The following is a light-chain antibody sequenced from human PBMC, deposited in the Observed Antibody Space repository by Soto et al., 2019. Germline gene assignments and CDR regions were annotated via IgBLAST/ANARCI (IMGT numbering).Light chain of an antibody. CDR1: QTVSNN. V-gene: IGKV3-15*01. CDR3: QQYNSYSWT. CDR2: AAS. J-gene: IGKJ1*01. Sequence: ERVMTQSPATLSVSPGERATLSCRASQTVSNNLAWYQQKPGQAPRLLIYAASARATAIPARFSGSGSGTEFTLTISSLQPDDFATYYCQQYNSYSWTFGQGTKVDIK.